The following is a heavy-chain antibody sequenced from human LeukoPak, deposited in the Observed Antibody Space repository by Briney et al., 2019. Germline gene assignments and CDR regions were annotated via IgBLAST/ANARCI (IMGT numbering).Heavy chain of an antibody. J-gene: IGHJ4*02. Sequence: PGGSLRLSCAASGFTFGSYGMHWVRQAPGKGLEWVTFIRNDGSNKYYADSVKGRCTISRDNSKNTLYLQMNTLRAEDTAVYYCAKGVKHIVVVTAQHYFDYWGQGTLVTVSS. D-gene: IGHD2-21*02. CDR2: IRNDGSNK. V-gene: IGHV3-30*02. CDR3: AKGVKHIVVVTAQHYFDY. CDR1: GFTFGSYG.